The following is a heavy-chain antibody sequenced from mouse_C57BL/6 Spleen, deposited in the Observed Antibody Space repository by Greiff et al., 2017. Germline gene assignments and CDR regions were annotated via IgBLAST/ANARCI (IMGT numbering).Heavy chain of an antibody. CDR3: LYSRAY. CDR1: GYTFTDYE. Sequence: VQLQESGAELVRPGASVTLSCKASGYTFTDYEMHWVKQTPVHGLEWIGAIDPETGGTAYNQKFKGKAILTADKSSSTAYMELRSLTSEDSAVYYCLYSRAYWGQGTLVTVSA. D-gene: IGHD1-1*01. CDR2: IDPETGGT. V-gene: IGHV1-15*01. J-gene: IGHJ3*01.